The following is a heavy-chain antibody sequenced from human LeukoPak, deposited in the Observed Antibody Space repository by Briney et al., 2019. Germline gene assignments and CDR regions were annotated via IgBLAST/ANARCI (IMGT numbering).Heavy chain of an antibody. V-gene: IGHV4-61*08. D-gene: IGHD6-13*01. CDR2: TSYSDST. CDR1: GGSISSGGYY. CDR3: ARGSSRFEN. J-gene: IGHJ4*02. Sequence: SETLSLTCTVSGGSISSGGYYWSWIRQPPGKGLEWIGYTSYSDSTRYNPSLKSRVTMSIDTSMNQFSLKLTSVTAADTAVYYCARGSSRFENWGQGTLVTVSS.